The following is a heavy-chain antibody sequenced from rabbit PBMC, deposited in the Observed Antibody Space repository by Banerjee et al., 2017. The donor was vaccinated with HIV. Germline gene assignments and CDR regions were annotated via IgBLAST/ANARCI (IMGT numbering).Heavy chain of an antibody. V-gene: IGHV1S40*01. CDR2: IANGDGST. Sequence: QSLEESGGDLVKPGGTLTLTCTASGFDFSSNAGCWVRQAPGKRPEWIACIANGDGSTYYASWAKGRFTISETSSTTVTLQMTSLTAADTATYFCARENVDGGGAYYALELWGQGTLVTVS. CDR1: GFDFSSNA. D-gene: IGHD8-1*01. CDR3: ARENVDGGGAYYALEL. J-gene: IGHJ3*01.